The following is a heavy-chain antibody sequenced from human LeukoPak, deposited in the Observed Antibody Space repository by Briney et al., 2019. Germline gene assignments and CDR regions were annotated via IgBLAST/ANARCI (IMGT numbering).Heavy chain of an antibody. CDR2: INHSGST. D-gene: IGHD3-22*01. CDR1: GYSISSGYY. Sequence: PSETLSLTCNVSGYSISSGYYWGWIRQPPGKGLEWIGEINHSGSTNYNPSLKSRVTISVDTSKNQFSLKLSSVTAADTAVYYCARPLYDSSGYYIASWGQGTLVTVSS. J-gene: IGHJ4*02. V-gene: IGHV4-38-2*02. CDR3: ARPLYDSSGYYIAS.